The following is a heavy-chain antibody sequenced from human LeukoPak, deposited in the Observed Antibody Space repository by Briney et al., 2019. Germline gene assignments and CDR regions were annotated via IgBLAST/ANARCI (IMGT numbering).Heavy chain of an antibody. D-gene: IGHD3-9*01. V-gene: IGHV4-59*08. CDR1: GGSISSYY. J-gene: IGHJ5*02. CDR3: ARAGLRYFDWLPTTYWFDP. CDR2: IYYSGST. Sequence: SETLSLTCTVSGGSISSYYWSWIRQPPGKGLEWIGYIYYSGSTNYNPSLKSRVTISVDTSKNQFSLKLSSVTAADTAVYYCARAGLRYFDWLPTTYWFDPWGQGTLVTVSS.